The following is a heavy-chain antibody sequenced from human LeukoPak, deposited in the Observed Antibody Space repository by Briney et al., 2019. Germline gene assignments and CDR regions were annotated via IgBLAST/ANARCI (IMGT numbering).Heavy chain of an antibody. J-gene: IGHJ4*02. D-gene: IGHD4-17*01. CDR1: GASISSYY. V-gene: IGHV4-59*01. Sequence: PSETLSPTCTVSGASISSYYWSWIRQPPGKGLQWIGYIHYSGSTNYNPSLKSRVTISADTSKNQFSLKLSSVTAADTAVYYCARHDYGATRDYWGQGTLVTVSS. CDR2: IHYSGST. CDR3: ARHDYGATRDY.